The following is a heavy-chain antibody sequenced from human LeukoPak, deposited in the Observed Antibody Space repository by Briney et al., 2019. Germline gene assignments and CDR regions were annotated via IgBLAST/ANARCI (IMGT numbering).Heavy chain of an antibody. CDR3: AKSIAYCGGDCYFLYGMDV. D-gene: IGHD2-21*02. J-gene: IGHJ6*02. V-gene: IGHV3-23*01. CDR1: GFTFRSHA. CDR2: ISGSGGST. Sequence: TGGPLRLSCAASGFTFRSHAMSWVRQAPRKGLEWVSGISGSGGSTYYADSVKGRFTISRDNSKNTLYLQMNSLRAEDTAVYYCAKSIAYCGGDCYFLYGMDVWGQGTTVTVSS.